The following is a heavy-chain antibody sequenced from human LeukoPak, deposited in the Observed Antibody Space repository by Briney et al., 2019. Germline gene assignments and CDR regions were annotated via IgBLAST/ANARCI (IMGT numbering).Heavy chain of an antibody. CDR3: ARDPYSSGWYDY. J-gene: IGHJ4*02. CDR1: GFTFSSSS. Sequence: GGSLRLSCAASGFTFSSSSMNWVRQAPGKGLEWVSSISSSSTYIYYADSVKGRFTISRDNAKNSLYLQMNSLRAEDTAVYYCARDPYSSGWYDYWGQGTLVTVSS. D-gene: IGHD6-19*01. V-gene: IGHV3-21*01. CDR2: ISSSSTYI.